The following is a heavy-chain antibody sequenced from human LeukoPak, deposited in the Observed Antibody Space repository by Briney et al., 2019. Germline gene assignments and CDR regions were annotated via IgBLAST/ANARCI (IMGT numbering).Heavy chain of an antibody. D-gene: IGHD3-22*01. CDR2: IRYDGSNK. CDR3: AKDHKYYYDSSGYYTDSDY. CDR1: GFTFSDYY. Sequence: GGSLRLSCAASGFTFSDYYMSWIRQAPGKGLEWVAFIRYDGSNKYYADSVKGRFTISRDNSKNTLYLQMNSLRAEDTAVYYCAKDHKYYYDSSGYYTDSDYWGQGTLVTVSS. V-gene: IGHV3-30*02. J-gene: IGHJ4*02.